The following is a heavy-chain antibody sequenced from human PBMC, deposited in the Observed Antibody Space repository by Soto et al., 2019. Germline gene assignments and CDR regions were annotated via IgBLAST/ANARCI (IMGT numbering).Heavy chain of an antibody. CDR2: IYSGGSGGST. J-gene: IGHJ4*02. V-gene: IGHV3-66*01. CDR1: GFTVSSNH. Sequence: EVQLEESGGGLVQPGGSLRLSCAASGFTVSSNHMSWVRQAPGKGLEWVSVIYSGGSGGSTYYADSVKGRFTISRDNSKNTLYLQMNSLRTEETAVYYCAREALVGATSNFDYWGQGTLVTVSS. CDR3: AREALVGATSNFDY. D-gene: IGHD1-26*01.